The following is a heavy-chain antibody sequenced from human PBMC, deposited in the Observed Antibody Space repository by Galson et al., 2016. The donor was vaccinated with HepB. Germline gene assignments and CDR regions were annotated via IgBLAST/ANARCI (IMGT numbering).Heavy chain of an antibody. CDR1: GFTFSSYN. Sequence: SLRLSCAASGFTFSSYNMHWLRQAPGKGLDWVAVILYDGSDKYYADSVKGRFTISRDNSKNTLYLQMNSLRAEDTAVYYCARDQYVRGSGWYSAIGCWGQGTLVTVSS. V-gene: IGHV3-30*03. CDR2: ILYDGSDK. D-gene: IGHD6-13*01. J-gene: IGHJ4*02. CDR3: ARDQYVRGSGWYSAIGC.